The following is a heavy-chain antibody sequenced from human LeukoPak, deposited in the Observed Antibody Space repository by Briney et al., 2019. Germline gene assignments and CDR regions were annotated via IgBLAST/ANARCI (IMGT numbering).Heavy chain of an antibody. D-gene: IGHD3-9*01. CDR1: GGSFSGYY. CDR3: ARPAYDILTGYLWSWFDP. J-gene: IGHJ5*02. CDR2: INHSGST. Sequence: PSETLSLTCAVYGGSFSGYYWSWIRQPPGKGLEWIGEINHSGSTNYNPSLKSRVTISVDTSKNQFSLKLSSVTAADTAVYYCARPAYDILTGYLWSWFDPWGQGTLVTVSS. V-gene: IGHV4-34*01.